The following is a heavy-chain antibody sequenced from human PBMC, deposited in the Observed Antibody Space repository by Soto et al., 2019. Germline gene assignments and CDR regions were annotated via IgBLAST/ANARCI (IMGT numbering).Heavy chain of an antibody. Sequence: PSETLSLTCTVSGGSISSGDYYWSWIRQPPGKGLEWIGYIYYSGSTYYNPSLKSRVTISVDTSKNQFSLKLSFVTAADTAVYYCARVGRATVTTSHFYYYYGMDVWGQGTTVTVSS. CDR1: GGSISSGDYY. V-gene: IGHV4-30-4*01. J-gene: IGHJ6*02. CDR2: IYYSGST. CDR3: ARVGRATVTTSHFYYYYGMDV. D-gene: IGHD4-4*01.